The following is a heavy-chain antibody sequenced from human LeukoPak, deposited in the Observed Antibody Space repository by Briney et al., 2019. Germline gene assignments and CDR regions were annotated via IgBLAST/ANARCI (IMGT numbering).Heavy chain of an antibody. CDR1: GYTFTSYY. J-gene: IGHJ3*02. V-gene: IGHV1-2*02. CDR2: INPNSGGT. D-gene: IGHD3-3*01. Sequence: ASVTVSCTASGYTFTSYYMHWVRQAPGQGLEWMGWINPNSGGTNYAQKFQGRVTMTRDTSISTAYMELSRLRSDDTAVYYCARLTYYDFWSGYNYAFDIWGQGTMVTVSS. CDR3: ARLTYYDFWSGYNYAFDI.